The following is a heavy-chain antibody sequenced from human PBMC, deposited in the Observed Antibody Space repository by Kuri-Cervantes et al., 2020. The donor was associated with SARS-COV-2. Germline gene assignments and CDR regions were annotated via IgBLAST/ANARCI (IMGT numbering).Heavy chain of an antibody. CDR1: GFTFSSYG. D-gene: IGHD3-16*01. J-gene: IGHJ4*02. V-gene: IGHV3-33*08. Sequence: GGSLRLSCAASGFTFSSYGMHWVRQAPGKGLEWVAVIWYDGSNKYYADSVKGRFTISRDNSKNTLYLQMNSLRAEDTAVYYCARVWARDYTLDYWGQGTLVTVSS. CDR3: ARVWARDYTLDY. CDR2: IWYDGSNK.